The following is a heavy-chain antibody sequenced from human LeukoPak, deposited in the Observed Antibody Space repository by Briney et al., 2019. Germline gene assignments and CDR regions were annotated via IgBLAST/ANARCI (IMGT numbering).Heavy chain of an antibody. Sequence: GGSLRLSCAASGFTFSSHGMHWVRQAPGKGLEWVATMTFDGSNKYYADSVKGRFTISRDNSQNTLYLQMSSLRAEDTALYYCARGSDCGSTSCYGLFDYWGQGTLVTVSS. CDR3: ARGSDCGSTSCYGLFDY. V-gene: IGHV3-33*01. D-gene: IGHD2-2*01. CDR1: GFTFSSHG. CDR2: MTFDGSNK. J-gene: IGHJ4*02.